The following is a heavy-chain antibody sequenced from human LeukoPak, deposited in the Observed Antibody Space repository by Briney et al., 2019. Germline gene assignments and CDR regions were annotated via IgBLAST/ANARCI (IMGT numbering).Heavy chain of an antibody. V-gene: IGHV3-30-3*01. CDR3: ARDLSSGWTEGYFDY. J-gene: IGHJ4*02. CDR1: GFTFSSYA. CDR2: ISYDGSNK. D-gene: IGHD6-19*01. Sequence: GRSLRLSCAASGFTFSSYAMHWVRQAPGKGLGWVAVISYDGSNKYYADSVKGRFTISRDNSKNTLYLQMNSLRAEDTAVYYCARDLSSGWTEGYFDYWGQGTLVTVSS.